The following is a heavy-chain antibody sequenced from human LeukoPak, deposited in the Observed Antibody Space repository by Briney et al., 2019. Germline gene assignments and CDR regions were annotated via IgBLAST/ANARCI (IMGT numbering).Heavy chain of an antibody. Sequence: SETLSLTCSVSRASISSHYWSWIRQPPGKGLEWIGYIHYSGSINCNPSLKSRVTISLDTSKNQFSLNLTSVTAADTAVYYCSRAGTGFKIPVAYWGQGTLVTVSS. CDR1: RASISSHY. V-gene: IGHV4-59*11. CDR3: SRAGTGFKIPVAY. J-gene: IGHJ4*02. D-gene: IGHD1-14*01. CDR2: IHYSGSI.